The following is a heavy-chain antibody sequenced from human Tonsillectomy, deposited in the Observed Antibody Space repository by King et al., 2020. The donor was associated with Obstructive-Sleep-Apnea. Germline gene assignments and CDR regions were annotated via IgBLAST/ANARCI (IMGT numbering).Heavy chain of an antibody. D-gene: IGHD3-22*01. CDR3: ARVRSRDYDSSGYYYVGAFDI. J-gene: IGHJ3*02. CDR2: ISYSSSYI. CDR1: GFTFSSYS. Sequence: VQLVESGGGLVKPGGSLRVSCAASGFTFSSYSMNWVRQAPGKGLEWVSSISYSSSYIYYADSVKGRFTISRDNAKNSLYLQMNSLRAEDTAVYYCARVRSRDYDSSGYYYVGAFDIWGQGTMVTVSS. V-gene: IGHV3-21*06.